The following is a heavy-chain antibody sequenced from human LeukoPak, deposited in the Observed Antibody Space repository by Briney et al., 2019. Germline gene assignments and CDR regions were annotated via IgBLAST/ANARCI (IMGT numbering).Heavy chain of an antibody. V-gene: IGHV1-18*01. D-gene: IGHD3-22*01. CDR3: ARTYYYDSSGYYYFDY. J-gene: IGHJ4*02. CDR2: ISAYNGNT. Sequence: GASVKVSCKASGYTFTSYGISWVRQAPGQGLEWMGWISAYNGNTNYVQKLQGRVTMTTDTSTSTAYMELRSLRSDDTAVYYCARTYYYDSSGYYYFDYWGQGTLVTVSS. CDR1: GYTFTSYG.